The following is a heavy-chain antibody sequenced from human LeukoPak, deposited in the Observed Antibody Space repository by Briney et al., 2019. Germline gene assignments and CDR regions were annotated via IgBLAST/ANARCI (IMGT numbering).Heavy chain of an antibody. CDR1: GDSITNDISY. D-gene: IGHD1-14*01. CDR3: ARQSPEYENWFDP. J-gene: IGHJ5*02. CDR2: IYHNGSA. V-gene: IGHV4-39*01. Sequence: PSETLSLTCSVSGDSITNDISYWGWIRQPPGKGLEWIGTIYHNGSAKYNPSLKSRLTMSVDTSANQFSLRLKSATATDTAFYYCARQSPEYENWFDPWGQGTLVTVSS.